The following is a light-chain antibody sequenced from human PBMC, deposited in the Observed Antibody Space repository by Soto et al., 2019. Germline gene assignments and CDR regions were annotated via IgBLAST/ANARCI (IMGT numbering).Light chain of an antibody. CDR3: CSYAGGNTLL. J-gene: IGLJ3*02. V-gene: IGLV2-23*01. Sequence: QSVLTQPASVSGSPGQSITISCMGTHSDIGSYDLVSWYQQFTGKAPKLIIYENTRRPSGVSDRFSGSKSGNTASLTISGHLPGDESDYYCCSYAGGNTLLFGVGTELTLL. CDR1: HSDIGSYDL. CDR2: ENT.